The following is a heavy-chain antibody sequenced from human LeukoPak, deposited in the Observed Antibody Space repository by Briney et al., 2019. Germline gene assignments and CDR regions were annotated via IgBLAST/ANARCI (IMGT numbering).Heavy chain of an antibody. CDR3: ARTRWIAVAGTDYFDY. D-gene: IGHD6-19*01. Sequence: SETLSLTCTVSGGSIRSGSYYWSWIRRPAGKGLEWIGRIYTSGSTNYNPSLKSRVTISVDTSKNQFSLKLSSVTAADTAVYYYARTRWIAVAGTDYFDYWGQGTLVTVSS. CDR1: GGSIRSGSYY. CDR2: IYTSGST. J-gene: IGHJ4*02. V-gene: IGHV4-61*02.